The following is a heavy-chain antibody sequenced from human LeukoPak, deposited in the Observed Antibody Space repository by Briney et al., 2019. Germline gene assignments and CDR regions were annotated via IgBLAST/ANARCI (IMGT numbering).Heavy chain of an antibody. D-gene: IGHD3-9*01. V-gene: IGHV3-23*01. Sequence: TRGSLRLSCAASGFTFSAYAMSWVRQAPGKGLEWVSAISRSGSSTDYADSVKGRFTISRDNSKNTLYLQMNSLRPEDTAVYYCAKGGDIFTGYYLYWYFDLWGRGTLVTVSS. CDR3: AKGGDIFTGYYLYWYFDL. J-gene: IGHJ2*01. CDR1: GFTFSAYA. CDR2: ISRSGSST.